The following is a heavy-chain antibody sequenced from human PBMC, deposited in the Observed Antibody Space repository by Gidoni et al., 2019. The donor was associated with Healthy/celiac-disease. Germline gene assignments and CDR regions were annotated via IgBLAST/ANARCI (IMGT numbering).Heavy chain of an antibody. V-gene: IGHV4-31*03. D-gene: IGHD6-19*01. CDR2: IYYSGST. CDR1: GGSISSGGYY. Sequence: QVQLQESGPGLVKPSQTLSLTCTVSGGSISSGGYYWSWIRQHPGKGLEWIGYIYYSGSTYYNPSLKSRVTISVDTSKNQFSLKLSSVTAADTAVYYCARTTLREQWPRTNWFDPWGQGTLVTVSS. J-gene: IGHJ5*02. CDR3: ARTTLREQWPRTNWFDP.